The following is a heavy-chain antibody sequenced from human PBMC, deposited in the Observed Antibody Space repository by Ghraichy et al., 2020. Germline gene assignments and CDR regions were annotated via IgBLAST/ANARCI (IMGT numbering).Heavy chain of an antibody. Sequence: SETLSLTCAVSGYSISSGYYWGWIRQPPGKGLEWIGSIYHSGSTYYNPSLKSRVTISVDTSKNQFSLKLSSVTAADTAVYYCAGVYGSGIDYWGQGTLVTVSS. CDR1: GYSISSGYY. V-gene: IGHV4-38-2*01. CDR3: AGVYGSGIDY. D-gene: IGHD3-10*01. CDR2: IYHSGST. J-gene: IGHJ4*02.